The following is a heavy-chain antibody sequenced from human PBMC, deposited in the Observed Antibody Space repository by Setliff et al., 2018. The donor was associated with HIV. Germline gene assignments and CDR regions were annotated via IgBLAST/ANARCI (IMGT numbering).Heavy chain of an antibody. J-gene: IGHJ4*02. CDR3: AVDLGDYYYDTTDYYYGGGLGY. V-gene: IGHV1-58*01. CDR1: RFTFTSAA. CDR2: IVVGSGNT. D-gene: IGHD3-22*01. Sequence: ASVKVSCKASRFTFTSAAVQWVRLARGQRPEWIGWIVVGSGNTKYAQRFQERVTITRDMSTRTAYMELSSLRSEDTAVYYCAVDLGDYYYDTTDYYYGGGLGYWGQGTLVTVSS.